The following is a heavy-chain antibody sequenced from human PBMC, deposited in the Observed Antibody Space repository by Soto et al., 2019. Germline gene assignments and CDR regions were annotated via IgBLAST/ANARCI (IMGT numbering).Heavy chain of an antibody. J-gene: IGHJ4*02. CDR3: ARDRSHFDGLLPLDY. CDR1: GFTFSSYA. CDR2: ISYDGSNK. Sequence: QAQLVESAGSVVQPGRSLRLSCAASGFTFSSYAMHWVRQAPGKGLEWVAVISYDGSNKYYADSVKGRFTISRDNSKNTLYLQMNSLRAEDTAVYYCARDRSHFDGLLPLDYWGQGTLVTVSS. V-gene: IGHV3-30-3*01. D-gene: IGHD3-9*01.